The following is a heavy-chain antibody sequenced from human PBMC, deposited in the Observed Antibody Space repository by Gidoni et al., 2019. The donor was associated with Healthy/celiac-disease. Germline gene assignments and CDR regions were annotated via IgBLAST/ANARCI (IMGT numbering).Heavy chain of an antibody. CDR2: IDLDDDK. V-gene: IGHV2-70*01. D-gene: IGHD5-12*01. CDR3: ASVDIAAPTYCGIDV. Sequence: CVSWIRQPPVKALELLSLIDLDDDKYYSTYLKTRLTISKYTSKNKVVLTMTNMDPVDTATYYCASVDIAAPTYCGIDVWGQGTTVTVSS. CDR1: C. J-gene: IGHJ6*02.